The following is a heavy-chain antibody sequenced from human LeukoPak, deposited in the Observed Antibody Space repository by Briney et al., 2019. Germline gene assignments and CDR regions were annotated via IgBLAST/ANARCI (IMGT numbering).Heavy chain of an antibody. J-gene: IGHJ6*02. Sequence: ASVKVSCKASGGTFSSYAISWVRQAPGQGLEWMGRIIPILGIANYAQKFQGRVTITADKSTSTAYMELSSLRSEDTAVYYCARGRASRKEIVVVPVRRRGTTSMDVWGQGTTVTVS. D-gene: IGHD2-2*01. CDR2: IIPILGIA. CDR1: GGTFSSYA. V-gene: IGHV1-69*04. CDR3: ARGRASRKEIVVVPVRRRGTTSMDV.